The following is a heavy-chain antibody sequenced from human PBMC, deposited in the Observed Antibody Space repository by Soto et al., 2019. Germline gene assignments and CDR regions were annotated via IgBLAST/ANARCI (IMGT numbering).Heavy chain of an antibody. J-gene: IGHJ4*02. CDR1: GFTFSSYA. Sequence: EVQLLGSGGGLVQPGGSLRLSCAASGFTFSSYAMGWVRQAPGQWLEWVSTITNSGGSTYYADSVKGRFTISRDNSKNTLYLKMNSLRDADTAIYYCARYNSGGSYFFEYWGQGTLVTVSS. CDR3: ARYNSGGSYFFEY. CDR2: ITNSGGST. V-gene: IGHV3-23*01. D-gene: IGHD6-19*01.